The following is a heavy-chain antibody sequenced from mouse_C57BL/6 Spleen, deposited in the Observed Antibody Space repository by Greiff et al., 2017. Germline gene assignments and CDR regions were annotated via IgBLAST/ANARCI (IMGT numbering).Heavy chain of an antibody. V-gene: IGHV5-4*01. D-gene: IGHD1-1*01. Sequence: DVQLVESGGGLVKPGGSLKLSCAASGFTFSSYAMSWVRQTPEKRLEWVATISDGGSYTYYPDNVKGRFTISRDNAKNNLYLQMSHLKSEDTAMYYCARDGDYYGSSYFDVWGTGTTVTVSS. CDR1: GFTFSSYA. CDR3: ARDGDYYGSSYFDV. J-gene: IGHJ1*03. CDR2: ISDGGSYT.